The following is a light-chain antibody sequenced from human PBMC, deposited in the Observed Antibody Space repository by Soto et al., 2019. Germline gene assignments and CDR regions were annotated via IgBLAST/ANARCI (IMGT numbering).Light chain of an antibody. CDR2: LNSDGRH. CDR3: QTWGTGILV. V-gene: IGLV4-69*01. J-gene: IGLJ2*01. Sequence: QLVLTQSPFASASLGASVKLTCTLSSRHSSYAIAWHQQQPEKGPRYLMKLNSDGRHTKGDGIPDRFSGSSSGTERYLTISSLQSEDEADYYCQTWGTGILVFGGGTKLTVL. CDR1: SRHSSYA.